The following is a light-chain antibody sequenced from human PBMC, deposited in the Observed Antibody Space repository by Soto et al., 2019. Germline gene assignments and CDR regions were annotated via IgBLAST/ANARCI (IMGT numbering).Light chain of an antibody. V-gene: IGKV1-39*01. CDR2: SGS. J-gene: IGKJ5*01. Sequence: DIQITQSPSSLSASVGDRVTITCRASQTINIYVNWYQQKPGKAPILLIYSGSSLQSGVPSRFSGSGSGTDFTLTISSLQPEDFASYYCQQSYTTPTFGQGTRLEIK. CDR1: QTINIY. CDR3: QQSYTTPT.